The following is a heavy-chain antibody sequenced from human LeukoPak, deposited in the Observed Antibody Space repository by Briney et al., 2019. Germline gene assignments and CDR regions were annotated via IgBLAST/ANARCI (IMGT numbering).Heavy chain of an antibody. Sequence: PGGSLRLSCAASGFNFSSYSMNRVRQAPGKGLEWVSSISSSSSYIYYADSVKGRFTISRDSAKNSLYLQMNSLRAEDTALYYCARGPTGSSWYVWVDYWGQGTLVTVSS. CDR2: ISSSSSYI. CDR3: ARGPTGSSWYVWVDY. D-gene: IGHD6-13*01. CDR1: GFNFSSYS. V-gene: IGHV3-21*01. J-gene: IGHJ4*02.